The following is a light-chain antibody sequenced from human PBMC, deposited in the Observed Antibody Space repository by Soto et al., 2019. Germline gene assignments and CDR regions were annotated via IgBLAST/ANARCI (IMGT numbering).Light chain of an antibody. V-gene: IGKV1-6*01. Sequence: AIQMTQSPSSLSASVGDTVTITCRASQGIRRDLSWYPQKPGEAPKLLIYSASDLQGAVPSRFRGSGSGTAFTLTMSSLQPEDFAAYYCLQAFNFPRTFGQGTKVEV. CDR2: SAS. J-gene: IGKJ1*01. CDR1: QGIRRD. CDR3: LQAFNFPRT.